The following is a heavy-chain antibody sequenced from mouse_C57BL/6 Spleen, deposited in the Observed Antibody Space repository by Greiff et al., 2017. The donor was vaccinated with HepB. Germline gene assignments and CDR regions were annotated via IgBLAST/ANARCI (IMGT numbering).Heavy chain of an antibody. CDR1: GYAFSSSW. CDR3: ARIWDGNYYAMDY. V-gene: IGHV1-82*01. D-gene: IGHD4-1*01. J-gene: IGHJ4*01. Sequence: QVQLKESGPELVKPGASVKISCKASGYAFSSSWMNWVKQRPGKGLEWIGRIYPGDGDTNYNEKFKGKATLTADKSSSTAYMQLSSLTSEDSAVYCCARIWDGNYYAMDYWGQGTSVTVSS. CDR2: IYPGDGDT.